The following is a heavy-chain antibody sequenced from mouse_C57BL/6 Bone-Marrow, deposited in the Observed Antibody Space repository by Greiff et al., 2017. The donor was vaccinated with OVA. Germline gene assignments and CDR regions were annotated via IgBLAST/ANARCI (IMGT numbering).Heavy chain of an antibody. V-gene: IGHV5-12*01. CDR3: ARLDAMDY. Sequence: EVQLVESGGGLVQPGGSLKLSCAASGFTFSDFYMYWIRQTPEKRLEWVAYISNGGGSTYYPDTVKGRFTISRDNAKNTLYRQMSRLKSEDTAMYYCARLDAMDYWGQGTSVTVSS. CDR2: ISNGGGST. CDR1: GFTFSDFY. J-gene: IGHJ4*01.